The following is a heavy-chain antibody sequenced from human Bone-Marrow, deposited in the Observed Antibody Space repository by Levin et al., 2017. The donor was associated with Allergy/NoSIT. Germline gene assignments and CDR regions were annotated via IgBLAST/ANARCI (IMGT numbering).Heavy chain of an antibody. V-gene: IGHV3-30*18. CDR3: AKDLGLRSVEVDY. CDR2: ISYDGSNK. J-gene: IGHJ4*02. CDR1: GFTFSSYG. D-gene: IGHD5-24*01. Sequence: GGSLRLSCAASGFTFSSYGMHWVRQAPGKGLEWVAVISYDGSNKYYADSVKGRFTISRDNSKNTLYLQMNSLRAEDTAVYYCAKDLGLRSVEVDYWGQGTLVTVSS.